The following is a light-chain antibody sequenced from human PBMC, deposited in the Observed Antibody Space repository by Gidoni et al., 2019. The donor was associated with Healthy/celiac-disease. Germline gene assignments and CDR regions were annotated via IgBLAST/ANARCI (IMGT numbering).Light chain of an antibody. J-gene: IGLJ2*01. V-gene: IGLV2-14*01. CDR2: EVS. CDR3: SSYTSSSTVV. Sequence: QSALTQPASVPGSPGTSITIPCTGTSSDVGGYNYVSWYQQPPGKAPKLMIYEVSNRPSGVSNRFSGSKSGNTASLTISGLQAEDEADYYCSSYTSSSTVVFGGGTKLTVL. CDR1: SSDVGGYNY.